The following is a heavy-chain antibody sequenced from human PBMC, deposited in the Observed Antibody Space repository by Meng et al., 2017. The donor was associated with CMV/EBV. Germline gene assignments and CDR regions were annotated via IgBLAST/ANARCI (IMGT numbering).Heavy chain of an antibody. J-gene: IGHJ6*02. CDR3: ARESGRSSSPSGGGYYYYGMDV. CDR1: GFTVSSNY. V-gene: IGHV3-66*02. CDR2: IYSGGST. D-gene: IGHD6-6*01. Sequence: GGSLRLSCAASGFTVSSNYMSWVRQAPGKGLEWVSVIYSGGSTYYADSVKGRFTISRDNSKNTLYLQMNSLRAGDTAVYYCARESGRSSSPSGGGYYYYGMDVWGQGTTVTVSS.